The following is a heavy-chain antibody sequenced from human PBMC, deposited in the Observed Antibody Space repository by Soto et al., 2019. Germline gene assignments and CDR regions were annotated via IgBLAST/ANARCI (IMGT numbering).Heavy chain of an antibody. CDR1: GFTFSSYG. D-gene: IGHD3-10*01. V-gene: IGHV3-33*01. Sequence: QVQLVESGGGVVQPGRSLRLSCAASGFTFSSYGMHWVRQAPGKGLEWVAVIWYDGSNKYYADSMKGRFTISRDNSKNTLYLQMNSLRAEDTAVYYCARGGYYYGSGSYYNLRDAFDIWGQGTMVTVSS. J-gene: IGHJ3*02. CDR2: IWYDGSNK. CDR3: ARGGYYYGSGSYYNLRDAFDI.